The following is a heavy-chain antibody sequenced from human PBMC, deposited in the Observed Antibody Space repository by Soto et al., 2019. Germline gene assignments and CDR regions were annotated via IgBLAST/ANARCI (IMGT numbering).Heavy chain of an antibody. CDR3: GKDTLDCSGGDCPLYYYYGMDV. CDR1: GFTFRSYG. D-gene: IGHD2-15*01. V-gene: IGHV3-30*18. J-gene: IGHJ6*02. Sequence: QVQLVESGGGVVQPGRSLRLSCAASGFTFRSYGMHWVRQAPGKGLEWLAVISNDGTNKYLADSVKGRLTLSRDNSRNTLSLEINNLRPEDTAVYYCGKDTLDCSGGDCPLYYYYGMDVWGQWTTVTVSS. CDR2: ISNDGTNK.